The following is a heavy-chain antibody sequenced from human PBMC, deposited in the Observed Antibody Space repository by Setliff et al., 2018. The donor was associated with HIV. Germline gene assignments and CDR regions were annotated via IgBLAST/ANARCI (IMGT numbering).Heavy chain of an antibody. CDR3: ARDQAFGERFFDY. CDR1: GGSISNYY. CDR2: VYHIGTT. J-gene: IGHJ4*02. Sequence: SETLSLTCTVSGGSISNYYWSWIRQPPGRGLEWIGYVYHIGTTNYNASFNSRLTISIDTSRSQFSLRLSSVTAADTAIYYCARDQAFGERFFDYWGQGIPVTVSS. D-gene: IGHD3-10*01. V-gene: IGHV4-59*01.